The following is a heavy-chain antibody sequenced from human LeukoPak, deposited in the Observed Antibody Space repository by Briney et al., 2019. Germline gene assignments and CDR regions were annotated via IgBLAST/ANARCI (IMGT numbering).Heavy chain of an antibody. Sequence: GGSLRLSCAASGFTFSSYAMSWVRQAPGKGLEWVSAISGSGGSTYYADSVKGRFTISRDNSKNTLYLQMNSLRAEDTAVYYCAKDHMIVVVLGAFDIWSQGTMVTVSS. D-gene: IGHD3-22*01. CDR2: ISGSGGST. V-gene: IGHV3-23*01. J-gene: IGHJ3*02. CDR3: AKDHMIVVVLGAFDI. CDR1: GFTFSSYA.